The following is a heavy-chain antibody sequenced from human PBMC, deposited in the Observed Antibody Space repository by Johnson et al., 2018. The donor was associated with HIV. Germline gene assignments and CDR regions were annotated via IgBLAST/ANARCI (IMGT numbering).Heavy chain of an antibody. CDR2: ISFDGNNE. CDR3: VRRPFGAAPGADAFDI. Sequence: QVQLVESGGGVVQPGRSLRLSCAASGFTFSSYGMHWVRQAPGKGLEWVAVISFDGNNEFYADSVRDRFTISRDNSKNTLFLQMNSLRADDTAVYYCVRRPFGAAPGADAFDIWGQGTMVTVSS. J-gene: IGHJ3*02. D-gene: IGHD6-13*01. CDR1: GFTFSSYG. V-gene: IGHV3-30*03.